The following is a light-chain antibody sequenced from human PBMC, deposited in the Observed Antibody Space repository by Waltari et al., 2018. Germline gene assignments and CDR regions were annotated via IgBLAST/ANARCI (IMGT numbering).Light chain of an antibody. CDR1: SSNIGSNT. Sequence: QSVLTQPPSASGTPGQRVTISCSGSSSNIGSNTVSWYQHLPGTAPKLLIYITDRRPSVVPDRFPGSKSGTSASLAIGGLQSEDGADYYCAAWDDSLNGPVVGGGTTLTVL. V-gene: IGLV1-44*01. CDR3: AAWDDSLNGPV. CDR2: ITD. J-gene: IGLJ3*02.